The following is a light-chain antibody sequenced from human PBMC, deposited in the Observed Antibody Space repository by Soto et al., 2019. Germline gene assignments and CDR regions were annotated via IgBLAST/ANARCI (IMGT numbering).Light chain of an antibody. Sequence: DIQMTQSPSTLSASVGDRVTITCRAGQSISDWLAWYQQKPGKAPKLLIYDASSLESGVPSRFSGSGSGTEFTLTISSLQPDDFATYYCQQYNSYPWTFGQGTKVDIK. CDR2: DAS. CDR3: QQYNSYPWT. CDR1: QSISDW. J-gene: IGKJ1*01. V-gene: IGKV1-5*01.